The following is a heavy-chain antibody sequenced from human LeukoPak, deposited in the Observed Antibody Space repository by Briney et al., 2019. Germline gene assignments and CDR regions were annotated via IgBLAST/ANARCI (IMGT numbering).Heavy chain of an antibody. D-gene: IGHD6-13*01. Sequence: GGSLRLSCAASGFTLSSFAMTWVHQAPGRGLELVSSVDGGGGGTYYADSVKGRFTISRDNSKDTLYLQMNGLRAEDTAVYFCAKQSAGSAAWYSLHYDFWGQGTLVTVSS. V-gene: IGHV3-23*01. CDR2: VDGGGGGT. CDR1: GFTLSSFA. J-gene: IGHJ4*02. CDR3: AKQSAGSAAWYSLHYDF.